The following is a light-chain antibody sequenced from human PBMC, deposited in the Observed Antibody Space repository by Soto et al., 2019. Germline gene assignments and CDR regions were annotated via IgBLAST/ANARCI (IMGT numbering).Light chain of an antibody. CDR3: QQYNDWPLT. Sequence: EIVFRSRPGTHHLPTGERATLSCRASQSVSSSYLAWYQQKPGQAPRLLIYGASTRATGIPARVSGSGSGTEFTLTISSLQSEDSAVYFCQQYNDWPLTFGQGTKV. J-gene: IGKJ2*01. V-gene: IGKV3-15*01. CDR2: GAS. CDR1: QSVSSSY.